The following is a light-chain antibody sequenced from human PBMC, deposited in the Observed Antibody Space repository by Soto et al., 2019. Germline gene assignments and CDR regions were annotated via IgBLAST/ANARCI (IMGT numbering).Light chain of an antibody. J-gene: IGLJ1*01. CDR2: DVS. Sequence: QSALTQPASVSVSPGQSITISCTGTSSDVGGYNFVSWYQQHPGKAPKLMIYDVSNRPSGVSDRFSGSKSGNTASLTIFGLQAEDEADYYCSSYATSILEVFGTGTKVTVL. CDR3: SSYATSILEV. V-gene: IGLV2-14*03. CDR1: SSDVGGYNF.